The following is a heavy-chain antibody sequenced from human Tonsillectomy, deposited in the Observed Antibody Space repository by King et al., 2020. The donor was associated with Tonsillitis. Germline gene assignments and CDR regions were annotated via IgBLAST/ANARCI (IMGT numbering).Heavy chain of an antibody. Sequence: VQLQQWGAGLLKPSETLSLTCAVYGGSFSGYYWSWIRQPPGKGLEWIGEINHSGSTNYNPSLKSRVTISVDTSKNQFSLKLSSVTAADTAVYYCARGCRSCSSTSCPAGSWYCSGGSCCGAFDIWGQGTMVTVSS. J-gene: IGHJ3*02. D-gene: IGHD2-15*01. CDR2: INHSGST. CDR1: GGSFSGYY. V-gene: IGHV4-34*01. CDR3: ARGCRSCSSTSCPAGSWYCSGGSCCGAFDI.